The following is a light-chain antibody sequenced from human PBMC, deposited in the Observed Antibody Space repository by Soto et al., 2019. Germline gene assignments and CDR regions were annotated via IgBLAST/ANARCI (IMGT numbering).Light chain of an antibody. Sequence: EIVLTQSPDTLSLSPGERATLSCRASQSVRSNYLAWYQQKPGQAPRFLIYDASSRDTGIPARFSGSGSGTDFTLTISRLEPEDVAVYYCQQYGSSPLSFGGGTKVEIK. CDR1: QSVRSNY. V-gene: IGKV3-20*01. CDR2: DAS. CDR3: QQYGSSPLS. J-gene: IGKJ4*01.